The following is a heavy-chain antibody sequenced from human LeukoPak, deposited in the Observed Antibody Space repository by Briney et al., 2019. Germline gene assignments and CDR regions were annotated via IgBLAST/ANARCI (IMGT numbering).Heavy chain of an antibody. V-gene: IGHV1-18*01. D-gene: IGHD3-3*01. CDR2: ISAYNGNT. CDR1: GYTFTSYG. CDR3: ARAVVTIFGVPYYMDV. Sequence: GASVKVSCKASGYTFTSYGISWVGQAPGQGLEWMGWISAYNGNTNYAQKLQGRVTMTTDTSTSTAYMELRSLRSDDTAVYYCARAVVTIFGVPYYMDVWGKGTTVTVSS. J-gene: IGHJ6*03.